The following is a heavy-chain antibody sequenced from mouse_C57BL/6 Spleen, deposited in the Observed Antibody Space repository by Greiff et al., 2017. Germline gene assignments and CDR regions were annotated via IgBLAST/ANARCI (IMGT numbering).Heavy chain of an antibody. CDR3: AREGYYGSTAWFAY. CDR2: IYPGSGST. J-gene: IGHJ3*01. CDR1: GYTFTSYW. Sequence: QVQLQQPGAELVKPGASVKMSCKASGYTFTSYWITWVKQRPGQGLEWIGDIYPGSGSTNYNEKFKSKATLTVDTSSSTAYMRLSSLASEDAAVYYCAREGYYGSTAWFAYWGQGTLVTVAA. D-gene: IGHD1-1*01. V-gene: IGHV1-55*01.